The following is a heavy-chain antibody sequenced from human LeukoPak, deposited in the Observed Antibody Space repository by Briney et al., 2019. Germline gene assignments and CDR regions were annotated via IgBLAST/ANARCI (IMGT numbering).Heavy chain of an antibody. D-gene: IGHD5-18*01. CDR1: GFTVSSNY. CDR2: IKEDGSRK. Sequence: GGSLRLSCAASGFTVSSNYMSWVRQAPGKGLEWLANIKEDGSRKYYVDSVKGRFTISRDNAKKSLFLQMNSLRAEDTAVYYCAREGYSYGSYFDYWGQGTLVTVSS. V-gene: IGHV3-7*01. CDR3: AREGYSYGSYFDY. J-gene: IGHJ4*02.